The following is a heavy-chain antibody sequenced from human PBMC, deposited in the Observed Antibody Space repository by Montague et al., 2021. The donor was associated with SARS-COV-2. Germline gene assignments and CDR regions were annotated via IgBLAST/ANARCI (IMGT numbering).Heavy chain of an antibody. Sequence: SETLSLTCEVSGGSMSGYYWTWIRQPPGKGLEWIGYIYHSGNTKYNPSLKSRVSISVDTSKNQFSLRLSSVTAADTAVYYCAREYRIELWQTSWYFGLWGRGTLVTVSS. CDR1: GGSMSGYY. V-gene: IGHV4-59*01. J-gene: IGHJ2*01. CDR3: AREYRIELWQTSWYFGL. D-gene: IGHD3-16*01. CDR2: IYHSGNT.